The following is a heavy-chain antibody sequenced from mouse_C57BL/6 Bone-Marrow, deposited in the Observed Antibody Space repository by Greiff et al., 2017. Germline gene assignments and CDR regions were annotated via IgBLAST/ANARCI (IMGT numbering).Heavy chain of an antibody. CDR2: IDPSDSYT. V-gene: IGHV1-59*01. CDR1: GYTFTSYW. J-gene: IGHJ2*01. CDR3: ARDAGSSTIDY. Sequence: QVQLQQPGAELVRPGTSVKLSCKASGYTFTSYWMHWVKQRPGQGLEWIGVIDPSDSYTNYNQKFKGKATLTVDTSSSTAYMQLSSLTSEDSAVYYIARDAGSSTIDYWGQGTTHTVSS. D-gene: IGHD1-1*01.